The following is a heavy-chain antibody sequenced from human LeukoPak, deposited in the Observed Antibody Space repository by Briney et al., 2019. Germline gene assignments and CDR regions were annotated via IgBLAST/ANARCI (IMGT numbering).Heavy chain of an antibody. J-gene: IGHJ4*02. Sequence: PSETLSLTCTVSGGSISSGDYYWSWIRQPPGKGLEWIGSIYYSGSTYYNPSLKSRVTISVDTSKNQFSLKLSSVTAADTAVYYCARLNIGSGYFIDYWGQGTLVTVSS. CDR3: ARLNIGSGYFIDY. V-gene: IGHV4-39*01. CDR1: GGSISSGDYY. CDR2: IYYSGST. D-gene: IGHD3-22*01.